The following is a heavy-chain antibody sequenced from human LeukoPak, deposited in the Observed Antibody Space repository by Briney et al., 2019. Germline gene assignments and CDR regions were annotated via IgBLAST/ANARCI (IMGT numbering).Heavy chain of an antibody. CDR3: ATAYFWETPHYFDY. J-gene: IGHJ4*02. D-gene: IGHD3-16*01. CDR1: GYTLTELS. CDR2: FDPEDGET. Sequence: SVKVSCKVSGYTLTELSMHWVRQAPGKGLEWMGGFDPEDGETIYAQKFQGRVTMTEDTSTDTAYMELSSLRSEDTAVYYCATAYFWETPHYFDYWGQGTLVTVSS. V-gene: IGHV1-24*01.